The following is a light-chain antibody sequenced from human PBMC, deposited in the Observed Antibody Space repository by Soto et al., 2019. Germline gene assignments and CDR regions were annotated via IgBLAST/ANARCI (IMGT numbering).Light chain of an antibody. CDR2: DVS. CDR3: TSYTSPTTYV. J-gene: IGLJ1*01. Sequence: QSVVTQPASVSWSPGQSITISCTGTSSDVGAYNYDSWYQQYPGEAPKVIIYDVSHRPAGVSNRFSGSKSGNTASLTISGLQTQDEADYYCTSYTSPTTYVFGTGTKVTVL. CDR1: SSDVGAYNY. V-gene: IGLV2-14*01.